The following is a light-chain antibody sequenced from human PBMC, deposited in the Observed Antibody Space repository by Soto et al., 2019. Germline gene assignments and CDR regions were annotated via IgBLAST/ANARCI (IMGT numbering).Light chain of an antibody. CDR3: SSYSISTAYL. Sequence: QSPLAQPASVSRSPGQSITISCTGTSSDVGGYDYVSWYQLHPGKAPKLMIFEVSNRPSGVSYRFSGSKSGNTASLTISGLQAEDEADYFCSSYSISTAYLFGTGTKV. V-gene: IGLV2-14*01. CDR1: SSDVGGYDY. J-gene: IGLJ1*01. CDR2: EVS.